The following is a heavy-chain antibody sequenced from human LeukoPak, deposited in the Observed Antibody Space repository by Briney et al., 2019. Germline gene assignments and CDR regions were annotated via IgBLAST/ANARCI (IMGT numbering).Heavy chain of an antibody. CDR2: IFYSGTT. Sequence: PSETLSLTCTVSGDSVSSRTYYWGWIRHPPGKGLEWIGSIFYSGTTFYNPSLKSRATISVDTSKNQFSLKLSSVTAADTAVYYCARHTGSITMVRGAPRDFDYWGQGTLVTVSS. J-gene: IGHJ4*02. CDR3: ARHTGSITMVRGAPRDFDY. D-gene: IGHD3-10*01. CDR1: GDSVSSRTYY. V-gene: IGHV4-39*01.